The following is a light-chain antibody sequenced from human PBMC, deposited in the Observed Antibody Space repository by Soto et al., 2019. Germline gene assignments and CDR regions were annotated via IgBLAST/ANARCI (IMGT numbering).Light chain of an antibody. CDR2: GAS. J-gene: IGKJ1*01. V-gene: IGKV3-20*01. CDR1: HSVSSSY. CDR3: QQYGSSPVT. Sequence: EIVFTQSPGTLSLSAGERATLSCRASHSVSSSYLAWYQRKPGQAPRLLIYGASSRATGIPDRFSGSGSGTDFSLTISRLEPEDFAVYYCQQYGSSPVTFGQGTKVDIK.